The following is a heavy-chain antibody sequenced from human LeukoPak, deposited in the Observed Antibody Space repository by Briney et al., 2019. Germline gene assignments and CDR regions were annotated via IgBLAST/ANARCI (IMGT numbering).Heavy chain of an antibody. CDR3: ARRIYGDYQDYFDY. D-gene: IGHD4-17*01. CDR2: IYPGDSDI. J-gene: IGHJ4*02. V-gene: IGHV5-51*01. Sequence: GASLQISCKGSGYTFTSYWIGWVRQLPGKGLEWMGIIYPGDSDIRYNPSFQGQVIISADKSISTAYLQWSSLKASDTAMYYCARRIYGDYQDYFDYWGQGTLATVSS. CDR1: GYTFTSYW.